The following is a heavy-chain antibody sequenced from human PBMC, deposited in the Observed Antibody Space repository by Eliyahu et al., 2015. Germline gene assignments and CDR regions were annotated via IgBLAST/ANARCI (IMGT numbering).Heavy chain of an antibody. V-gene: IGHV1-18*01. CDR3: ARVPKRSTPYNWFDP. CDR2: ISAYNGNT. CDR1: GXTFTSXG. J-gene: IGHJ5*02. Sequence: QXQLVQSGAEVKKPGASVKVSCXXSGXTFTSXGIXWVRQAPGQGLEWMGWISAYNGNTNYAQKLQGRVTMTTDTXTSTAYMELRSLRSDDTAVYYCARVPKRSTPYNWFDPWGQGTLVTVSS. D-gene: IGHD1-1*01.